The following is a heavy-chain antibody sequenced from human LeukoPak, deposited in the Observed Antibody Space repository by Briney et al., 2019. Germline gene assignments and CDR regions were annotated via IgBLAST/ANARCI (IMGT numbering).Heavy chain of an antibody. Sequence: SGPTLMIPTKAFTLTYTFSGVSVSTSAGGVACIRQTPGKGLKWLAVIYWGDDKRYSPSLKSRLTITNDTSKNQVILTMTNTDPVDTATYYCAHYYDSSGYYRDWGQGTLVTVSS. D-gene: IGHD3-22*01. J-gene: IGHJ4*02. CDR3: AHYYDSSGYYRD. CDR2: IYWGDDK. V-gene: IGHV2-5*02. CDR1: GVSVSTSAGG.